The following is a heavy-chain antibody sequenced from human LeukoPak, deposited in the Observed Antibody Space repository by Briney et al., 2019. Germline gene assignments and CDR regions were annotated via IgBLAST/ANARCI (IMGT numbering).Heavy chain of an antibody. D-gene: IGHD6-6*01. J-gene: IGHJ6*03. Sequence: SQTLSLTCTVSGGSISSGSYYWSWIRQPPGKGLEWIGYIYYSGSTNYNPSLKSRVTISVDTSKNQFSLKLSSVTAADTAVYYCARGYSSSSSSYYYYYYMDVWGKGTTVTVSS. CDR1: GGSISSGSYY. V-gene: IGHV4-61*01. CDR2: IYYSGST. CDR3: ARGYSSSSSSYYYYYYMDV.